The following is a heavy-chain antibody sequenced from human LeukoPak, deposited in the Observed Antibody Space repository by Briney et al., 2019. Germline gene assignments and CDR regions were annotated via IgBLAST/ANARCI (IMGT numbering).Heavy chain of an antibody. CDR2: IYYSGST. Sequence: KPGGSLRLSCAASGFSLIAYSMNWVRQTPGKGLEWIGSIYYSGSTYYNPSLKSRVTISVDTSKNQFSLKLSSVTAADTAVYYCAREPGLSEQRFDYWGQGTLVTVSS. D-gene: IGHD1/OR15-1a*01. CDR1: GFSLIAYS. V-gene: IGHV4-39*02. J-gene: IGHJ4*02. CDR3: AREPGLSEQRFDY.